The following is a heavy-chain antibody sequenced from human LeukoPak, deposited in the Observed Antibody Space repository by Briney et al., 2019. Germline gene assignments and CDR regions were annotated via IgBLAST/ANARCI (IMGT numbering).Heavy chain of an antibody. V-gene: IGHV4-39*01. CDR1: GGSIISSTYY. Sequence: KTSETLSLTCTVPGGSIISSTYYWGWIRQPPGKGLEWIGSIFYSGSTYYNPSLKSRVTISVDTSKNQISLKVTSVTAADTAIYYCSRLYSGTRPPDYWGQGTLVTVSS. J-gene: IGHJ4*02. CDR2: IFYSGST. D-gene: IGHD2-15*01. CDR3: SRLYSGTRPPDY.